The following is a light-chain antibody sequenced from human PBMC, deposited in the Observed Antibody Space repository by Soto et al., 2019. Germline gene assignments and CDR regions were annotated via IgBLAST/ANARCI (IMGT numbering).Light chain of an antibody. J-gene: IGKJ4*01. CDR3: QQRSKWPLT. V-gene: IGKV3-11*01. CDR1: KSVSSY. Sequence: EIVLTQSPATVSLSPGERATLSCSASKSVSSYLTWYQQKPGQAPRLLIYDASNRDTGIPARFSGSGSGTDFTLTISSLEPEAFAVYYCQQRSKWPLTFGGGTKVESK. CDR2: DAS.